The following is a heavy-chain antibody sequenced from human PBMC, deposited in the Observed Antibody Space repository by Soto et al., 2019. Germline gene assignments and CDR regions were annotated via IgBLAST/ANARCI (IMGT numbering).Heavy chain of an antibody. D-gene: IGHD2-15*01. J-gene: IGHJ6*02. CDR2: IYTSGIT. V-gene: IGHV4-4*07. CDR1: GGSISSYY. CDR3: ARGPLLSGPDTNYYYYGMDV. Sequence: PSETLSLTCTVSGGSISSYYWSWIRQPAGKGLEWIGRIYTSGITNYNPSLKSRVTMSVDTSKNQFSLKLSSVTAADTAVYYCARGPLLSGPDTNYYYYGMDVWGQGTPLTVSS.